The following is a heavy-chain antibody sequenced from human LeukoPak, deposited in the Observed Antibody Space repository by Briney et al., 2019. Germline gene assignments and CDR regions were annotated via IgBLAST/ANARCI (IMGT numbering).Heavy chain of an antibody. CDR3: AKDQEGGIAAAGTFDY. V-gene: IGHV3-9*01. D-gene: IGHD6-13*01. CDR1: GFTFDDYA. CDR2: ISWNSGSI. J-gene: IGHJ4*02. Sequence: GGSLRLSCAASGFTFDDYAMHWVRQAPGKGLEWVSGISWNSGSIGYADSVKGRFTISRDNAKNSLYLQMNSLRAEDTALYYCAKDQEGGIAAAGTFDYWGQGTLVTVSS.